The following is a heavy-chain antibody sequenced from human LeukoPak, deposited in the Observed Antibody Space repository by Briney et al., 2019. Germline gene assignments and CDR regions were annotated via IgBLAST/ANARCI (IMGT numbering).Heavy chain of an antibody. CDR1: GFAFDDFA. V-gene: IGHV3-49*04. CDR2: IRRRAYGGAA. Sequence: GGSLRLSCTTSGFAFDDFAMSWVRQPAGKGLEWVGFIRRRAYGGAAEFAASVKGRFIISRDDSKGIAYLQMNSLKTEDTAVYSCSRNGLVDFAYWGQGSRVLVSP. CDR3: SRNGLVDFAY. J-gene: IGHJ4*02.